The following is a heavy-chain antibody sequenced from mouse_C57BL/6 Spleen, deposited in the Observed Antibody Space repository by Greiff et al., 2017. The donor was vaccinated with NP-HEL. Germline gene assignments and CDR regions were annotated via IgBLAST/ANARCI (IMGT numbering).Heavy chain of an antibody. CDR3: ARPGSSDFDY. Sequence: EVNLVESGGGLVKPGGSLKLSCAASGFTFSDYGMHWVRQAPEKGLEWVAYISSGSSTIYYADTVKGRFTISRDNAKNTLFLQMTSLRSEDTAMYYCARPGSSDFDYWGQGTTLTVSS. V-gene: IGHV5-17*01. CDR1: GFTFSDYG. J-gene: IGHJ2*01. D-gene: IGHD1-3*01. CDR2: ISSGSSTI.